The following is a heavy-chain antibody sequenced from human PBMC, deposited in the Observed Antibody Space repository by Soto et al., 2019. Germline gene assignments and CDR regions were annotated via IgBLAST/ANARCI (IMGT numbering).Heavy chain of an antibody. CDR2: ISGSGGST. D-gene: IGHD6-19*01. CDR1: GFTFSSYA. CDR3: AKDPVNLEQWLGQYYFDY. V-gene: IGHV3-23*01. J-gene: IGHJ4*02. Sequence: GGSLRLSCAASGFTFSSYAMSWVRQAPGKGLEWVSAISGSGGSTYYADSVKGRFTISRDNSKNTLYLQMNSLRAEDTAVYYCAKDPVNLEQWLGQYYFDYWGQGTLVTVSS.